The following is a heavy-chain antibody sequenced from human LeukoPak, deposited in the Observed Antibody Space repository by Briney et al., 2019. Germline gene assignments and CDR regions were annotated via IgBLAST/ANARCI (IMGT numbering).Heavy chain of an antibody. D-gene: IGHD6-19*01. CDR2: IIPIFGTA. CDR3: ARGAYSSGSYYFDH. V-gene: IGHV1-69*13. Sequence: ASVKVSCKASGGTFSSYAISWVRQAPGQGLEWVGGIIPIFGTANYAQKFQGRVTITADESTSTAYMELSSLRSEDTAVYYCARGAYSSGSYYFDHWGQGTLVTVSS. CDR1: GGTFSSYA. J-gene: IGHJ4*02.